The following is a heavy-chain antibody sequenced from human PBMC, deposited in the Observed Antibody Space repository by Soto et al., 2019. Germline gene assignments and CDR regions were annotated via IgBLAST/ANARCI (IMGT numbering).Heavy chain of an antibody. Sequence: GSLRLSCAASGFTVSTSQMTWVRQAPGKGLEWVSVIFIGGTTQYAESVKGRFTISRDKSENTVVLQMNSVRAEDTAVYYCARLGPYASGTYSFRHNRFDPWRQGTQVTVSS. J-gene: IGHJ5*02. CDR1: GFTVSTSQ. CDR2: IFIGGTT. CDR3: ARLGPYASGTYSFRHNRFDP. D-gene: IGHD3-10*01. V-gene: IGHV3-53*01.